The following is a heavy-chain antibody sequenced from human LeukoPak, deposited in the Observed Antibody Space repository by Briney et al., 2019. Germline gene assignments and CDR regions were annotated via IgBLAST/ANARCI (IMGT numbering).Heavy chain of an antibody. J-gene: IGHJ4*02. CDR3: TRDRERYSDSSGYYNY. D-gene: IGHD3-22*01. V-gene: IGHV3-49*04. CDR1: GFTFGDYA. CDR2: IRSKAYGGTT. Sequence: AGRSLRLSCTASGFTFGDYAMSWVRQAPGKGMEWVGFIRSKAYGGTTEYAASVKGRFTISRDDSKSIAYLQMNSLKIEDTAVYYCTRDRERYSDSSGYYNYWGQGTPVTVSS.